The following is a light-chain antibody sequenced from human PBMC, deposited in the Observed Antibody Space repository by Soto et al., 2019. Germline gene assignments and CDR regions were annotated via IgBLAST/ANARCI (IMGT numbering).Light chain of an antibody. Sequence: DIQMTQSPSFVSASVGDRVTVTCRASQDISSWLAWYQQKPGKAPKLLIYTTSTLGSGVPSRFSGSRSGTDFTLTISGLQPEDFATYYCQQANRFPITLGQGTRLEIK. J-gene: IGKJ5*01. V-gene: IGKV1-12*01. CDR1: QDISSW. CDR2: TTS. CDR3: QQANRFPIT.